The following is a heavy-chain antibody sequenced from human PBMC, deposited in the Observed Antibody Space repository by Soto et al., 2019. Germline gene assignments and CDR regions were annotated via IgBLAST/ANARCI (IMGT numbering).Heavy chain of an antibody. CDR3: AKLSGKRPTLPMVVVPAAIAAPEPYYYYYMDV. CDR1: GFTFSSYA. Sequence: GGSLRLSCAASGFTFSSYAMSWVRQAPGKGLEWVSAISGSGGSTYYADSVKGRFTISRDNSKNTLYLQMNSLRAEDTAVYYCAKLSGKRPTLPMVVVPAAIAAPEPYYYYYMDVWGKGTTVTVSS. V-gene: IGHV3-23*01. D-gene: IGHD2-2*02. CDR2: ISGSGGST. J-gene: IGHJ6*03.